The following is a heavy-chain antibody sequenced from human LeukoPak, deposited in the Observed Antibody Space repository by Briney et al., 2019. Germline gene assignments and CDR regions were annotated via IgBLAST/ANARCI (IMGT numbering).Heavy chain of an antibody. CDR2: MYYRGST. V-gene: IGHV4-39*01. J-gene: IGHJ6*02. CDR1: GRSISSSSYY. Sequence: SETLSLTCTVSGRSISSSSYYSGWIRRPPGKGLEWIGRMYYRGSTYYNPSLKSRVTISIDTSKNQFSLKLSSVTAADTAVYYCARHPLTPYGMDVWGQGTTVTVSS. CDR3: ARHPLTPYGMDV.